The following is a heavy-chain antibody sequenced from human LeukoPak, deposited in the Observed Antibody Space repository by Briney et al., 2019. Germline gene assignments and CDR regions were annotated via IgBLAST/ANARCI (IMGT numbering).Heavy chain of an antibody. V-gene: IGHV3-48*01. CDR1: GFTFSTHS. J-gene: IGHJ5*02. D-gene: IGHD3-22*01. CDR3: ARVLRYYYDSSTGWFDP. CDR2: ISSISSII. Sequence: AGGSLRLSCAASGFTFSTHSMSWVRQAPGKGLEWVSYISSISSIIYYADSVKGRFTISRDNARNSLYLQMNSLRAEDTAVYYCARVLRYYYDSSTGWFDPWGQGTLVTVSS.